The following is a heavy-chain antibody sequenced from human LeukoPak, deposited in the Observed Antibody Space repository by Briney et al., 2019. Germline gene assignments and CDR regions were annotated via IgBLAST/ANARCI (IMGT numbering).Heavy chain of an antibody. Sequence: PGGSLRLSCAASGFTFSNYAMSWVRQAPGKGLEWVSAISGSGGSTYYADSVKGGFTISRDNSKNTLYLQMNSLRAEDTAVYYCAKAATVGVVRTSAFDIWGRGTMVTVSS. CDR2: ISGSGGST. CDR3: AKAATVGVVRTSAFDI. CDR1: GFTFSNYA. D-gene: IGHD3-3*01. J-gene: IGHJ3*02. V-gene: IGHV3-23*01.